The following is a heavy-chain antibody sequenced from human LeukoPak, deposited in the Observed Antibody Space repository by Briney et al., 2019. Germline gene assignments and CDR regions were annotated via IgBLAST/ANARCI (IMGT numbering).Heavy chain of an antibody. Sequence: PSETLSLTCTVSGGSISSYDWSWIRQPAGKGLEWIGRIYTSGSTNYNPSLKSRVTMSVDTSKNQFSLKLSSLTAADTAVYYCARDSWDDLRHYYYGMDVWGQGTTVTVSS. D-gene: IGHD1-26*01. CDR2: IYTSGST. J-gene: IGHJ6*02. CDR3: ARDSWDDLRHYYYGMDV. CDR1: GGSISSYD. V-gene: IGHV4-4*07.